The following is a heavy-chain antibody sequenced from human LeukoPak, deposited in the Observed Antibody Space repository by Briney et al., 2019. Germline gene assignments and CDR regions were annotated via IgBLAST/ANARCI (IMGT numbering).Heavy chain of an antibody. CDR2: FNGDGSST. Sequence: GGSLRLSCAASGFNFSSKWVHWVRQAPGKGLVWVSRFNGDGSSTSYADSVEGRFAISRDNAKNTLYLQMNSLRAEDTAVYYGGRDDDRVRGVIDYWGQGTLVTVSS. V-gene: IGHV3-74*01. CDR3: GRDDDRVRGVIDY. D-gene: IGHD3-10*02. J-gene: IGHJ4*02. CDR1: GFNFSSKW.